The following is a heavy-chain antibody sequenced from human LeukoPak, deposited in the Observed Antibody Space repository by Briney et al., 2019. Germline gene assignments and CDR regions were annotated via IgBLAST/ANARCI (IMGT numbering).Heavy chain of an antibody. Sequence: SETLSLTCTVSGGSISSYYWSWIRQPPGKGLEWIGYIYYSGSTNYNPSLKSRVTISVDTSKNQFSLKLSSVTAADTVVYYCARSPVITMKVREFINWFDPWGQGTLVTVSS. V-gene: IGHV4-59*01. CDR1: GGSISSYY. J-gene: IGHJ5*02. CDR3: ARSPVITMKVREFINWFDP. CDR2: IYYSGST. D-gene: IGHD3-22*01.